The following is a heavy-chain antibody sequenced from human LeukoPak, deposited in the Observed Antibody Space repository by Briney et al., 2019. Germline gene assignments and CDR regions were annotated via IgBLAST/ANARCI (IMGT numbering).Heavy chain of an antibody. CDR3: ARDSYDSSGYHAFDI. V-gene: IGHV3-11*01. CDR1: GFTFSDYY. J-gene: IGHJ3*02. Sequence: GGSLRLSGEASGFTFSDYYISWIRQAPGKGLEWVSYISSSGSTIYYADSVKGRFTISRDNAKNSLYLQMNSLRAEDTAVYYCARDSYDSSGYHAFDIWGQGTMVTVSS. CDR2: ISSSGSTI. D-gene: IGHD3-22*01.